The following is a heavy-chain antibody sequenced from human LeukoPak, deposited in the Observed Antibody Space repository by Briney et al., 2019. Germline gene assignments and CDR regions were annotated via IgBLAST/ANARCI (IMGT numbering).Heavy chain of an antibody. Sequence: ASVKVSCKASGYTFTSYDINWVRQATGQGLEWMGWMNPNSGNTGYAQKFQGRVTMTRNTSISTAYMELSSPRSEDTAVYYCARVARGPYCSGGSCYSEQYFQHWGQGTLVTVSS. CDR3: ARVARGPYCSGGSCYSEQYFQH. V-gene: IGHV1-8*01. J-gene: IGHJ1*01. CDR1: GYTFTSYD. D-gene: IGHD2-15*01. CDR2: MNPNSGNT.